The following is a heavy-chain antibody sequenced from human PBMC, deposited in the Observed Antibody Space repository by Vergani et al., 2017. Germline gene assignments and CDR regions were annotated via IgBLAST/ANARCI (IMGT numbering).Heavy chain of an antibody. J-gene: IGHJ3*02. V-gene: IGHV3-9*01. CDR2: ISWNSGSI. D-gene: IGHD3-10*01. CDR1: GFTFDDYA. CDR3: AKDMDDYYGSGSDAFDI. Sequence: EVQLVESGGGLVQPGRSLRLSCAASGFTFDDYAMHWVRQAPGKGLEWVSGISWNSGSIGYADSVKGRFTISRDNAKNSLYLQMNSLRAEDTALYYCAKDMDDYYGSGSDAFDIWGQGTMVTVSS.